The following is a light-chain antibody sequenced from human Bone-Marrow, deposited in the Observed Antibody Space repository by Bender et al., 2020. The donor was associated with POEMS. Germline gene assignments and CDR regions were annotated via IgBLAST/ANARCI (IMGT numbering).Light chain of an antibody. CDR2: TNN. CDR1: GSNIGGYP. J-gene: IGLJ3*02. CDR3: AVWDNSLTGPWV. V-gene: IGLV1-44*01. Sequence: QSVLTQPPSVSGTPGQRVTISCSGSGSNIGGYPVNWYQQLPGTAPRLLIYTNNERPSGVPDRFSGSKSGTSASLAISGLRSEDEAYYYSAVWDNSLTGPWVFGGGTKLTVL.